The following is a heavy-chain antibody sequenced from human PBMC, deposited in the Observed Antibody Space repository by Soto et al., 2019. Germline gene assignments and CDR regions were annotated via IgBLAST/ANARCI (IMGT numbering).Heavy chain of an antibody. D-gene: IGHD2-8*01. J-gene: IGHJ6*02. Sequence: QVQLQQWGAGLLKPSETLSLTCAVYGGSFSGYYWSWIRQPPGKGLEWIGEINHSGSTNYNPSLKSRVTISVDKSKNQFSLKLSSVTAADTAVYYCARAGGNIVLMVYAEYYGMDVWGQGTTVTVSS. CDR3: ARAGGNIVLMVYAEYYGMDV. CDR1: GGSFSGYY. V-gene: IGHV4-34*01. CDR2: INHSGST.